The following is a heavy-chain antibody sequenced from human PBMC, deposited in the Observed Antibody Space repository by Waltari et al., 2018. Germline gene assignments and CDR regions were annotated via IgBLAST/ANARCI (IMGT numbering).Heavy chain of an antibody. V-gene: IGHV3-21*01. CDR3: ARWRTSHGRGEFDY. J-gene: IGHJ3*01. D-gene: IGHD2-2*01. CDR1: GFTFRTYS. Sequence: EVQLVESGGGLVTPGGSLRLSCADSGFTFRTYSMTGVRQAPGRGREWVASIRSSSSNKYYADSVKGRFTISRDNAKNSLYLQMNSLRAEDTAVYYCARWRTSHGRGEFDYWGQGTMVTVSS. CDR2: IRSSSSNK.